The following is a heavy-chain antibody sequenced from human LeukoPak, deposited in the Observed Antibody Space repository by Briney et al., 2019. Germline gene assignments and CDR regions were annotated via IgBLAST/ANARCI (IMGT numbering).Heavy chain of an antibody. V-gene: IGHV4-59*01. CDR2: IYYSGST. D-gene: IGHD2-2*01. CDR3: ARIYCGSTSCYDHWDAFDI. Sequence: SETLSLTCTVSGGSISSYYWSWIRQPPGKGLEWIGYIYYSGSTNYNPSLKSRVTISVDTSKNQFSLKLSSVTAADTAVYYCARIYCGSTSCYDHWDAFDIWGQGTMVTVSS. J-gene: IGHJ3*02. CDR1: GGSISSYY.